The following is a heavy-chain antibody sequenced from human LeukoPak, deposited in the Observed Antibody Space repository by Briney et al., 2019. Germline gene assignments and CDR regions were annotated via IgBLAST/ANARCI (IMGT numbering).Heavy chain of an antibody. V-gene: IGHV6-1*01. J-gene: IGHJ4*02. CDR3: ARDLSSAWQAFDS. D-gene: IGHD6-19*01. CDR2: TYYRSKWFY. Sequence: SQTLSLTCAISGDSVFINGAAWNWVRQCPSRGLEWLGRTYYRSKWFYDYAVSLKGRMTIYPDTSKNQFSLHLSSVPPEDTAVYYCARDLSSAWQAFDSWGQGTLVTVSS. CDR1: GDSVFINGAA.